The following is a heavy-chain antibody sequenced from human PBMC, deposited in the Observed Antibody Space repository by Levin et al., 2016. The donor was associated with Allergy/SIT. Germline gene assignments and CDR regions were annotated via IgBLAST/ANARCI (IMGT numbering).Heavy chain of an antibody. Sequence: WIRQPPGKGLEWIGYIYYSGSTNYNPSLKSRVTISVDTSKNQFSLKLSSVTAADTAVYYCARDLTQFGNNWFDPWGQGTLVTVSS. CDR2: IYYSGST. V-gene: IGHV4-59*01. D-gene: IGHD3-10*01. CDR3: ARDLTQFGNNWFDP. J-gene: IGHJ5*02.